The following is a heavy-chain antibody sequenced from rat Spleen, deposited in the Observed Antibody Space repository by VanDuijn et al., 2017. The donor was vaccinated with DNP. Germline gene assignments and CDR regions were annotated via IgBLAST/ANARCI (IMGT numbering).Heavy chain of an antibody. D-gene: IGHD4-1*01. CDR3: ARDRSIRVPDVMDV. Sequence: EVQLVESGGGLVQPGRSLKLSCAASGFTFSDYYMAWVRQAPTKGLEWFAYISYDGVSAYYGDTVKGRFTISRDNAKITLSLKMNSLRSEDMATYYCARDRSIRVPDVMDVWGQGTSVTVSS. CDR1: GFTFSDYY. CDR2: ISYDGVSA. J-gene: IGHJ4*01. V-gene: IGHV5-20*01.